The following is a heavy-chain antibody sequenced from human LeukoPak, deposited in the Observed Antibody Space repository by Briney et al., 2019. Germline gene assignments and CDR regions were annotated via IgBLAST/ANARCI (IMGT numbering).Heavy chain of an antibody. CDR1: GGTFSSYA. CDR3: ARGGGDGYNYRDYYYYGMDV. Sequence: SVKVSCKASGGTFSSYAISWVRQAPGQGLEWMGRIIPILGIANYAQKFQGRVTITADKSTSTAYMELRSLRSDDTAVYYCARGGGDGYNYRDYYYYGMDVWGQGTTVTVSS. V-gene: IGHV1-69*04. CDR2: IIPILGIA. J-gene: IGHJ6*02. D-gene: IGHD5-24*01.